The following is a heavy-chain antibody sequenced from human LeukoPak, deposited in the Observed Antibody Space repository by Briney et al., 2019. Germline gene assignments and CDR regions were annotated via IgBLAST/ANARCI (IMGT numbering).Heavy chain of an antibody. V-gene: IGHV1-2*02. CDR1: GYTFTGYF. Sequence: ASVKVSCKASGYTFTGYFIHWVRQAPGQGLEWMGWINPNSGGTDYAQKFQGRVTMTRDTSISTAYMELSRLRSDDTAVYYCARDRPGDLDAFDIWGQGTMVTVSS. CDR3: ARDRPGDLDAFDI. D-gene: IGHD3-16*01. J-gene: IGHJ3*02. CDR2: INPNSGGT.